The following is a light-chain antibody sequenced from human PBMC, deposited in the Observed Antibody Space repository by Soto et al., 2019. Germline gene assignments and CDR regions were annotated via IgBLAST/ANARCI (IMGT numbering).Light chain of an antibody. CDR2: WAS. CDR3: LQYYTAPQVT. Sequence: DIVMTQSPDSLAVSLGERATINCKSSRSILYSSNNKNYLAWYQQKPGQPPKLLICWASTRGSGVPDRFSGSGSGTDFTLAISSLQPEYMAIYYCLQYYTAPQVTFGQGTRLEI. V-gene: IGKV4-1*01. J-gene: IGKJ5*01. CDR1: RSILYSSNNKNY.